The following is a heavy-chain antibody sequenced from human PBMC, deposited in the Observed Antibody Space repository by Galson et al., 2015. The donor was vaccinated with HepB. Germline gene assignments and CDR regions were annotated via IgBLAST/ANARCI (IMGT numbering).Heavy chain of an antibody. V-gene: IGHV3-7*03. CDR2: KKQDGSEK. D-gene: IGHD4-11*01. Sequence: SLRLSCAASGFSFSNSWMTWVRQAPGKGLEWVATKKQDGSEKYSVVFVKGRFTISRDNAKRSLFLQMNSLRAEDTAVYYCARYSLDYSFDIWGQGTMVTVSS. J-gene: IGHJ3*02. CDR1: GFSFSNSW. CDR3: ARYSLDYSFDI.